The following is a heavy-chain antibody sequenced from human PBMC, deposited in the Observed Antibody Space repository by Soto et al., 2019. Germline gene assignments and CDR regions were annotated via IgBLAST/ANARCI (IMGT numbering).Heavy chain of an antibody. D-gene: IGHD2-15*01. Sequence: QVHLVESGGGVVQPGGSLRLSCAASGFTFGSYAIHWVRQAPGKGLEWVAIIWFDGSNKYYADSVKGRFSISRDNPNNPLFLQMDSPRADATAGYYCARAPMPAATPCFDFMGQGTLVIVSS. CDR2: IWFDGSNK. CDR1: GFTFGSYA. V-gene: IGHV3-33*01. J-gene: IGHJ4*02. CDR3: ARAPMPAATPCFDF.